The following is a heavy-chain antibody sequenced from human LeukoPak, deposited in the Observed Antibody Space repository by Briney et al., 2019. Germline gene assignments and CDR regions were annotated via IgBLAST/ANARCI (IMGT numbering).Heavy chain of an antibody. CDR1: GVTASTDY. CDR3: ARDLGYSAYATVRGYAVDI. V-gene: IGHV3-66*01. CDR2: IYSGGST. D-gene: IGHD5-12*01. Sequence: PGGSLRLSCAASGVTASTDYMSWVRQAPGKGLEWVSIIYSGGSTYSADSVKGRFTISRDISQNTLYLQMNSLRADDTAVYYCARDLGYSAYATVRGYAVDIWGQGTMVTVSS. J-gene: IGHJ3*02.